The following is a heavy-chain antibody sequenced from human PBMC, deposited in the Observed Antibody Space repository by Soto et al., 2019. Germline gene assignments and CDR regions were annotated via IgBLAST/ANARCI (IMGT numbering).Heavy chain of an antibody. V-gene: IGHV6-1*01. CDR3: AKPIMAVEGYFDAWREGSFD. D-gene: IGHD3-9*01. CDR1: AYSFSCNSSA. Sequence: SPTLSLSCPISAYSFSCNSSAWNWMIQSPSRGLEWLGRTYYRSKWYNDYAVSVKSRITINPDTSKNQFSLQLNSVTPEDTAVHYCAKPIMAVEGYFDAWREGSFD. CDR2: TYYRSKWYN. J-gene: IGHJ4*01.